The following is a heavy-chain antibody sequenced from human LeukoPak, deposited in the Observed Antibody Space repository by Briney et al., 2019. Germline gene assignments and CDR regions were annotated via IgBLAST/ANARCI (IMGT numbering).Heavy chain of an antibody. CDR1: GYSITSAYY. Sequence: SETLSLTCTVSGYSITSAYYWGWIRQPPGKGLEWIGSFFLKGSTYYNPSLKSRVTISVDTSKNQFSLKLSSVTAADTAVYYCARAYGSGSYSYYYYYMDVWGKGTTVTVSS. CDR3: ARAYGSGSYSYYYYYMDV. V-gene: IGHV4-38-2*02. CDR2: FFLKGST. J-gene: IGHJ6*03. D-gene: IGHD3-10*01.